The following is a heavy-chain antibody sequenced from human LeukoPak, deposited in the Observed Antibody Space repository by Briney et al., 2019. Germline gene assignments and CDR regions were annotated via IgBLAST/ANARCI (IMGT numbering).Heavy chain of an antibody. V-gene: IGHV5-51*01. Sequence: GESLKISCKGSGYSFTNYWIGWVRQMSGKGLEWWGIIYPGDSDTRYSPSFQGQVTISADKSISTAYLQWSSLKASDTAMYYCASPTYCGGDCYAFDIWGQGTMVTVSS. CDR2: IYPGDSDT. J-gene: IGHJ3*02. CDR3: ASPTYCGGDCYAFDI. D-gene: IGHD2-21*02. CDR1: GYSFTNYW.